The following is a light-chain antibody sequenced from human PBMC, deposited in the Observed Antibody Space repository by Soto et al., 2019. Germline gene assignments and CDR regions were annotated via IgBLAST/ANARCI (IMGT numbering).Light chain of an antibody. CDR1: SSDVGGYNY. J-gene: IGLJ2*01. CDR2: EVS. CDR3: SSYTSSSTV. Sequence: QSVLTQPASVSGSPGQSITISCTGTSSDVGGYNYVSWYQQHPGKAPKLMIYEVSNRPSGVSNRFSGSKSGNTASLTISGIQAEDEADYYCSSYTSSSTVFGGGTKLPVL. V-gene: IGLV2-14*01.